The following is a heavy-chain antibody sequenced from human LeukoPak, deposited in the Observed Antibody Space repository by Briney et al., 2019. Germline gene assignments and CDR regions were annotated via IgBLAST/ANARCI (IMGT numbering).Heavy chain of an antibody. CDR1: GYTSTSYY. CDR3: ARVMGPSSGWQPDFDY. D-gene: IGHD6-19*01. J-gene: IGHJ4*02. Sequence: ASVKVSCKASGYTSTSYYMHWVRQAPGQGLEWMGIINPSGGSTSYAQKFQGRVTMTRDTSTSTVYMELSSLRSEDTAVYYCARVMGPSSGWQPDFDYWGQGTLVTVSS. V-gene: IGHV1-46*01. CDR2: INPSGGST.